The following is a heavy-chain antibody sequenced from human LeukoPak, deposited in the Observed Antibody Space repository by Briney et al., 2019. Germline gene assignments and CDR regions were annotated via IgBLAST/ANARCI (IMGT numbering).Heavy chain of an antibody. Sequence: RTGGSLRLSCAASGFTISTYDMSWVRQAPGKGLEWVSVIRAYGGSTHYADSVKGRFTVSRDNAKNTLYLQLNSLRAEDTAVYYCARSKDGFSWGQGTLVTVSS. CDR1: GFTISTYD. J-gene: IGHJ5*02. CDR2: IRAYGGST. V-gene: IGHV3-23*01. CDR3: ARSKDGFS. D-gene: IGHD5-24*01.